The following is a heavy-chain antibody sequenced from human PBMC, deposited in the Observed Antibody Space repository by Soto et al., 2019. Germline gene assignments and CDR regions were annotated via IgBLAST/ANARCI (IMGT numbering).Heavy chain of an antibody. CDR1: GFTFINYA. J-gene: IGHJ2*01. Sequence: EVQVLESGGGLVQPGGSLRLSCAGSGFTFINYAMNWVRQAPGKGLERVSSISGGGDAAFFPDSVRGRLTISRDNSKNTVTLQMSSLGVDDTAVYYCARKILGSTTRPNYWYFDLWGRGTLVTVSS. CDR2: ISGGGDAA. V-gene: IGHV3-23*01. CDR3: ARKILGSTTRPNYWYFDL. D-gene: IGHD1-1*01.